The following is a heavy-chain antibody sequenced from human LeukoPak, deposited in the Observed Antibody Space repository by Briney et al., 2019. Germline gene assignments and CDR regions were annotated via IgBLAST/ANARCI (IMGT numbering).Heavy chain of an antibody. CDR2: IKQDGSEK. J-gene: IGHJ4*02. CDR3: ARVRFGESLDY. V-gene: IGHV3-7*03. D-gene: IGHD3-10*01. CDR1: GFTFSSYW. Sequence: GGSLRLSCAASGFTFSSYWTSWVRQAPGKGLEWVANIKQDGSEKYCVDSVKGRFTISRDNAKNSLCLQMNSLRAEDTAVYYCARVRFGESLDYWGQGTLVTVSS.